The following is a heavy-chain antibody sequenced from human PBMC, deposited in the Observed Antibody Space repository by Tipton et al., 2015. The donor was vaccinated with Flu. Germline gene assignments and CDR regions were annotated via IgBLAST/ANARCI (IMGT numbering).Heavy chain of an antibody. J-gene: IGHJ4*02. D-gene: IGHD1-1*01. CDR1: GGSISGYY. CDR3: ARNDHMGPYDY. Sequence: TLSLTCSVSGGSISGYYWSWIRQPPGKGLEWIGYMHYGGSANYNPSPKSRVTISVDTSKNQFSLWLSSVTAADTAVYYCARNDHMGPYDYWGQGSLVTVSS. CDR2: MHYGGSA. V-gene: IGHV4-59*01.